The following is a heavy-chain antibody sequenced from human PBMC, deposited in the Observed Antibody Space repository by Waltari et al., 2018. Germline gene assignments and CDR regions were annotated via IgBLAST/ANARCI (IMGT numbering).Heavy chain of an antibody. J-gene: IGHJ4*02. CDR1: GDTFSNYA. V-gene: IGHV1-69*13. CDR3: ARSQVVVIAPLDC. D-gene: IGHD2-21*01. CDR2: ILPRFATS. Sequence: KPGFSVKVSCKASGDTFSNYAITWVRQAPGQGLEWMGGILPRFATSNYAQKFQGRVTITADDSTSTAYMELSSLRSEDTAIYYCARSQVVVIAPLDCWGQGTLVTVSS.